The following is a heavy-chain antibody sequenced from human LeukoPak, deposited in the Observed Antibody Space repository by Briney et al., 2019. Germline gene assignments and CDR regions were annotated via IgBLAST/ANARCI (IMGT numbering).Heavy chain of an antibody. CDR1: GFSFSASA. D-gene: IGHD4-23*01. Sequence: GGSLRLSCAASGFSFSASAMHWVRQAPGKGLEWISFITSAGSDIDYADSVKGRFTISRDNANNTLFLQMNSLRAEDTAVYYCARLIIYGGRDCWGQGTLVTVSS. CDR3: ARLIIYGGRDC. V-gene: IGHV3-48*01. CDR2: ITSAGSDI. J-gene: IGHJ4*02.